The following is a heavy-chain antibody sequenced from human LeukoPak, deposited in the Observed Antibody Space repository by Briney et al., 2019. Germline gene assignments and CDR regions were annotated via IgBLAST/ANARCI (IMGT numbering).Heavy chain of an antibody. CDR1: GGSISSGSYY. Sequence: PSETLSLTCTVSGGSISSGSYYWSWIRQPAGKGLEWIGYIYYSGSTNYNPSLKSRVTISVDTSKNQFSLKLSSVTAADTAVYYCARAVSDFWSGYYNDYWGQGTLVTVSS. D-gene: IGHD3-3*01. V-gene: IGHV4-61*10. CDR2: IYYSGST. J-gene: IGHJ4*02. CDR3: ARAVSDFWSGYYNDY.